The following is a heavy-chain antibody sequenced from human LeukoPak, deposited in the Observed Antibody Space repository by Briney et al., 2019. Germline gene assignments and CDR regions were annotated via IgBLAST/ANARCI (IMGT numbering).Heavy chain of an antibody. CDR1: GGTFSSYA. Sequence: SVKVSCKASGGTFSSYAISWVRQAPGQGLEWMGGIIPIFGTANYAQKFQGRVTITADESTSTAYMELSSLRSEDTAVYYCAYDIAAAGNYYYYYMDVWGKGTTVTVSS. V-gene: IGHV1-69*13. CDR3: AYDIAAAGNYYYYYMDV. CDR2: IIPIFGTA. D-gene: IGHD6-13*01. J-gene: IGHJ6*03.